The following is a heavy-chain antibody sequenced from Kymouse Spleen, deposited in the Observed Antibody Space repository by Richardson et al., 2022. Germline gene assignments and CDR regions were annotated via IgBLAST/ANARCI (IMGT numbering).Heavy chain of an antibody. CDR2: ISYDGSNK. Sequence: QVQLVESGGGVVQPGRSLRLSCAASGFTFSSYGMHWVRQAPGKGLEWVAVISYDGSNKYYADSVKGRFTISRDNSKNTLYLQMNSLRAEDTAVYYCASSGITGTTRWFDPWGQGTLVTVSS. CDR1: GFTFSSYG. D-gene: IGHD1-7*01. V-gene: IGHV3-30*18. J-gene: IGHJ5*02. CDR3: ASSGITGTTRWFDP.